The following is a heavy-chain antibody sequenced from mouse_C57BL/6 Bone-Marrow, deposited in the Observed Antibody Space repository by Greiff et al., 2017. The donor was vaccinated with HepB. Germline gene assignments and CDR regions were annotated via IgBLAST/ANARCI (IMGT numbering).Heavy chain of an antibody. CDR1: GFTFSSYA. V-gene: IGHV5-9-1*02. J-gene: IGHJ3*01. CDR3: TRASGSSSFAY. CDR2: ISSGGDYI. Sequence: EVQRVESGEGLVKPGGSLKLSCAASGFTFSSYAMSWVRQTPKKRLEWVAYISSGGDYIYYADTVKGRFTISRDNARNTLYLQMSSLKSEDTAMYYCTRASGSSSFAYWGQGTLVTVSA. D-gene: IGHD1-1*01.